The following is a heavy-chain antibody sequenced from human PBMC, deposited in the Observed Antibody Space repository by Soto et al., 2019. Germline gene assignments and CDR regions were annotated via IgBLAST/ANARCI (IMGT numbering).Heavy chain of an antibody. CDR2: IFYSGST. D-gene: IGHD3-22*01. V-gene: IGHV4-39*01. J-gene: IGHJ3*02. CDR1: GGSFSSSTYS. Sequence: SETLSLTCIVSGGSFSSSTYSWGWIRQPPGKGLEWVGNIFYSGSTFYNPSLKSRVTISVDTSKTQFSLRLSSLTAADTAVYYCARLDSSGYYPFDIWGQGTMVTVSS. CDR3: ARLDSSGYYPFDI.